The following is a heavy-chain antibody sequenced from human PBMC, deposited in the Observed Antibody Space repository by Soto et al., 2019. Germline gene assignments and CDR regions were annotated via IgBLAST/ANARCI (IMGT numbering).Heavy chain of an antibody. CDR1: GFTFSNYA. CDR2: ISYDESHK. Sequence: QVQLVESGGGVVQPGRSLRLSCAASGFTFSNYAMHWVRQAPGKGLEWVAVISYDESHKYYADSVKGRFTISRDNSKNTLYLQMNSLRAEDTAVYYCASCSNHLRFFVWGQGTLVTVSS. CDR3: ASCSNHLRFFV. V-gene: IGHV3-30-3*01. J-gene: IGHJ4*02. D-gene: IGHD3-3*01.